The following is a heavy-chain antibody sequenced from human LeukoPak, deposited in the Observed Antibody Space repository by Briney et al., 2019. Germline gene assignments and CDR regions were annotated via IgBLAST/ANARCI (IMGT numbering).Heavy chain of an antibody. J-gene: IGHJ3*02. Sequence: GGSLRLSCAASGFSFSNYAMHWVRQAPGKGLEYVSAIMPNGETRGYANSMKGRFTISRDNSKNTLYLQMGSLRAEDMAIYYCARDRGGGFAFDIWGQGTLATVSS. D-gene: IGHD2-15*01. CDR3: ARDRGGGFAFDI. CDR2: IMPNGETR. V-gene: IGHV3-64*01. CDR1: GFSFSNYA.